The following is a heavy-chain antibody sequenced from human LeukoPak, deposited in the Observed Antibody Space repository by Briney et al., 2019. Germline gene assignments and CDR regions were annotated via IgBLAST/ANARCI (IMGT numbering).Heavy chain of an antibody. CDR1: GFTFSNYG. V-gene: IGHV3-23*01. CDR2: ITGSGGNT. CDR3: AREYGDYPYDAFDI. Sequence: GGSLRLSCAASGFTFSNYGMSWVRQAPGKGLEWVSAITGSGGNTKYADSVKGRFTISRDNSKNTLYLQMNSLRAEDTAVYYCAREYGDYPYDAFDIWGQGTMVTVSS. D-gene: IGHD4-17*01. J-gene: IGHJ3*02.